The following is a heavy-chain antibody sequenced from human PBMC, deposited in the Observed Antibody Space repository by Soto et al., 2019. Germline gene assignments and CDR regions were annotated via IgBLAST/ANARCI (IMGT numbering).Heavy chain of an antibody. J-gene: IGHJ4*02. V-gene: IGHV3-23*01. CDR1: GFSLSSYA. D-gene: IGHD2-2*01. Sequence: GGSLGLSCAASGFSLSSYAMNWVRQAPGKGLEWVSVISAGGGSTYYADSVKGRFTISRDNTKNSLYLQMNSLRAEDTAIYYCAREVVVSRGASYFGYWGPGTLVTVSS. CDR2: ISAGGGST. CDR3: AREVVVSRGASYFGY.